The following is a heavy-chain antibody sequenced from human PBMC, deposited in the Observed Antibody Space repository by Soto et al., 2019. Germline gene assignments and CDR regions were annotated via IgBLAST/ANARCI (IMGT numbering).Heavy chain of an antibody. CDR2: IYYSGST. V-gene: IGHV4-31*03. J-gene: IGHJ4*02. Sequence: PSETLSLTCTVSGGSISSGGYYWSWIRQHPGKGLEWIGYIYYSGSTYYNPSLKSRVTISVDTSKNQFSLKLSSLTAAATPVYSWARKMKGLLLDYWGQGTLVTVSS. CDR1: GGSISSGGYY. D-gene: IGHD3-22*01. CDR3: ARKMKGLLLDY.